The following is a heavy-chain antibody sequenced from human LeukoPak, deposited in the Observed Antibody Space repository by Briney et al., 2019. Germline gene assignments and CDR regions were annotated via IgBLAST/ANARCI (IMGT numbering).Heavy chain of an antibody. D-gene: IGHD2-15*01. CDR2: IYYSGST. CDR3: ARGRYCSGGSCYSADAFDI. J-gene: IGHJ3*02. Sequence: PSETLSLTCTVSGGSISSYYWSWIRQPLGKGLEWIGYIYYSGSTNYNPSLKSRVTISVDTSKNQFSLKLSSVTAADTAVYYCARGRYCSGGSCYSADAFDIWGQGTMVTVSS. V-gene: IGHV4-59*01. CDR1: GGSISSYY.